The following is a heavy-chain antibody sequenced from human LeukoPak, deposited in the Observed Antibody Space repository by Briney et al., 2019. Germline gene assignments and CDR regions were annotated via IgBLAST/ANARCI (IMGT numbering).Heavy chain of an antibody. Sequence: GGSLRLSCVASGFTFSTYWMSWVRQAPGKGLEWVANIKQDGSKNYYVESVKGRFTISRDNAKNSLYLQMNSLRVEDTAAYYCARDKMVGATYFDYWGQGTLVTVSS. CDR1: GFTFSTYW. D-gene: IGHD1-26*01. V-gene: IGHV3-7*01. CDR3: ARDKMVGATYFDY. CDR2: IKQDGSKN. J-gene: IGHJ4*02.